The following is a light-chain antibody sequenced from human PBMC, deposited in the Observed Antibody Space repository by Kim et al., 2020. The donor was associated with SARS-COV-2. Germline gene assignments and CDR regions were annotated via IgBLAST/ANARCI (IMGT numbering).Light chain of an antibody. V-gene: IGLV3-1*01. J-gene: IGLJ2*01. Sequence: VSPGQTASITCSGDELGDKYVFWYQQKPGPSPVLVIYQDIKRPSGIPERFSASNFGNTATLTISGTQATDEADYYCQAWDSGTAVVFGEGTKLTVL. CDR2: QDI. CDR3: QAWDSGTAVV. CDR1: ELGDKY.